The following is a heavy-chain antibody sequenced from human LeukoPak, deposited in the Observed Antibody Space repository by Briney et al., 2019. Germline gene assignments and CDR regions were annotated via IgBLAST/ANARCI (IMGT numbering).Heavy chain of an antibody. D-gene: IGHD1-26*01. Sequence: GASVKVSCKASGYTFTGYYMHWVRQAPGQGLEWMGWINPNSGGTNYAQKFQGRVTMTRGTSISTAYMELSRLRSDDTAVYYCAREIVGADYFDYWGQGTLVTVSS. V-gene: IGHV1-2*02. J-gene: IGHJ4*02. CDR2: INPNSGGT. CDR3: AREIVGADYFDY. CDR1: GYTFTGYY.